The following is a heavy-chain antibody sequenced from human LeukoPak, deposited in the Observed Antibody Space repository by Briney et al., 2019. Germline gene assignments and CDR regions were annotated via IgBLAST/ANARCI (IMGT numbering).Heavy chain of an antibody. D-gene: IGHD1-26*01. CDR1: GGSISSGGYY. CDR2: IYYSGST. J-gene: IGHJ4*02. CDR3: VRSGSYCKAIDY. Sequence: PSETLSLTCTVSGGSISSGGYYWSWIRQHPGKGLEWIGYIYYSGSTYYNPSLKSRVTISVDTSKNQFSLKLSSVTAADTAVYYCVRSGSYCKAIDYWGQGTLVTVSS. V-gene: IGHV4-31*03.